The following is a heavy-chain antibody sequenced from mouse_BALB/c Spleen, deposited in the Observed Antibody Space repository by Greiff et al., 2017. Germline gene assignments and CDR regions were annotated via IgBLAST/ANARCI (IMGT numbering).Heavy chain of an antibody. V-gene: IGHV1-7*01. Sequence: VKLMESGAELAKPGASVNMSCTASGYTFTSYWMHWVKQRPGQGLEWIGYINPSTGYTEYNQKFKDKATLTADKSSSTAYMQLSSLTSEDSAVYYGARREISHYYGYEAMDYWGQGTSVTVSS. CDR1: GYTFTSYW. CDR3: ARREISHYYGYEAMDY. J-gene: IGHJ4*01. CDR2: INPSTGYT. D-gene: IGHD1-2*01.